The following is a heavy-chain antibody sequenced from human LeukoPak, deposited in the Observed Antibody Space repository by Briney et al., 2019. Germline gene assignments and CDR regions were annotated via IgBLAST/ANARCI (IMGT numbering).Heavy chain of an antibody. Sequence: PGGSLRLSCAASGFTFSSYWMNWARQAPGKGLEWVANIKQDGSEKYYVDSVKGRFTISRDNAKNSLYLQMNSLRAEDTAVYYCARDPFWSGYPLDYWGQGTLVTVSS. V-gene: IGHV3-7*03. D-gene: IGHD3-3*01. CDR2: IKQDGSEK. CDR1: GFTFSSYW. CDR3: ARDPFWSGYPLDY. J-gene: IGHJ4*02.